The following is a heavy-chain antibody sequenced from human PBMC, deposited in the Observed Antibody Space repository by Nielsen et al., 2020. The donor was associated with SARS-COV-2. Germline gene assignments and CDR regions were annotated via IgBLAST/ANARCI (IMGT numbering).Heavy chain of an antibody. D-gene: IGHD2-2*01. V-gene: IGHV4-4*02. CDR3: ARGDLVVVPSPILGLGPFFYYFYLDV. CDR2: VSHSGSI. Sequence: SETLSLTCAVSGGSVSSNDWWTWVRQSPGKGLEWIGEVSHSGSIKYNPSLKSRVTLSMDKSKRQFSLRLTSVSAADTAVYFCARGDLVVVPSPILGLGPFFYYFYLDVWGKGTTVIVSS. CDR1: GGSVSSNDW. J-gene: IGHJ6*03.